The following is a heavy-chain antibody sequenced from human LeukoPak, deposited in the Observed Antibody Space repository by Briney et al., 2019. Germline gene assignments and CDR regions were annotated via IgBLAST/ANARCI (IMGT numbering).Heavy chain of an antibody. D-gene: IGHD1-26*01. CDR3: ARYISGSHYRGVY. J-gene: IGHJ4*02. Sequence: GGSLRLSCAASGFTFSTYNMIWLRQAPGKGLEWLSYISSSSSTILYADSVKGRFTISRGNAKNSLYLQMNSLRAEDTAVYYCARYISGSHYRGVYWGQGTLVTVSS. CDR1: GFTFSTYN. CDR2: ISSSSSTI. V-gene: IGHV3-48*01.